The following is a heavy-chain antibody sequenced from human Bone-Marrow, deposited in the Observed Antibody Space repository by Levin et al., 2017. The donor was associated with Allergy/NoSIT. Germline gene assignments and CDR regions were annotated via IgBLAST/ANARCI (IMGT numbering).Heavy chain of an antibody. CDR1: GFTFTNHW. CDR3: ARQLNYYDSFGQPAYYFDS. CDR2: IDTAGSST. D-gene: IGHD3-22*01. Sequence: GESLKISCAAAGFTFTNHWMHWVRQAPGKGLVWVSHIDTAGSSTSYADSVKGRFTISRDNARNTLYLQMHSLRDDDTAVYYCARQLNYYDSFGQPAYYFDSWGQGTLVTVSS. J-gene: IGHJ4*02. V-gene: IGHV3-74*01.